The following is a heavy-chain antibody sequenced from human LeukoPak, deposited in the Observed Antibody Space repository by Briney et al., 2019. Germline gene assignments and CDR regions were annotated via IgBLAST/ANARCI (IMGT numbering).Heavy chain of an antibody. CDR1: GFTFSTCG. Sequence: PGGSLRLSCAASGFTFSTCGMSWVRQAPGKGLEWVASIKQDGSEKYYVDSVKGRVTISRDNAKNSLYLQMNSLRAEDTAVYYCARVFGAGYSDYWGQGTLVTVSS. V-gene: IGHV3-7*01. J-gene: IGHJ4*02. D-gene: IGHD4/OR15-4a*01. CDR2: IKQDGSEK. CDR3: ARVFGAGYSDY.